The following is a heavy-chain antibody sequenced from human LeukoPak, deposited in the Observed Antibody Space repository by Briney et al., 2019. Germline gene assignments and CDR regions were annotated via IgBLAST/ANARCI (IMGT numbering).Heavy chain of an antibody. V-gene: IGHV3-30*04. CDR1: GFTFSSYA. Sequence: TGGSLRLSCAASGFTFSSYAMHWVRQAPGKGLEWMAVISYDGSNKYYADSVKGRFTISRDNSKNTLYLQMNSLRAEDTAVYYCARGHSSGWPEYFDYWGQGTLVTVSS. CDR3: ARGHSSGWPEYFDY. D-gene: IGHD6-19*01. J-gene: IGHJ4*02. CDR2: ISYDGSNK.